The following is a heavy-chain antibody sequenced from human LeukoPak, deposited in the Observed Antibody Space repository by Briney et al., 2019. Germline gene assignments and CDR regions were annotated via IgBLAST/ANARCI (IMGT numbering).Heavy chain of an antibody. J-gene: IGHJ4*02. CDR3: ARDLSA. Sequence: GGSLRLSCAASGFTFSNYWMHWVRQAPGKGLEWVANIKEDGSEKYYVNSVKGRFSISRDNAKNSLYLQMNSLRAEGTAVYYCARDLSAWGQGALVTVSS. V-gene: IGHV3-7*03. CDR2: IKEDGSEK. D-gene: IGHD3-3*01. CDR1: GFTFSNYW.